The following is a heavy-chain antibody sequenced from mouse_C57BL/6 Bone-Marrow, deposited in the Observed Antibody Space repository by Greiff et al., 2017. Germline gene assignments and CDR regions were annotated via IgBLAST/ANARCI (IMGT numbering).Heavy chain of an antibody. Sequence: EVQGVESGEGLVKPGGSLKLSCAASGFTFSSYAMSWVRQTPEKRLEWVAYFSSGGDYIYYADTVKGRFTISRDNARNTLYLQMSSLKSEDTARYYCTRAYDYADYYAMDYWGQGTSVTVSS. J-gene: IGHJ4*01. V-gene: IGHV5-9-1*02. CDR3: TRAYDYADYYAMDY. D-gene: IGHD2-4*01. CDR2: FSSGGDYI. CDR1: GFTFSSYA.